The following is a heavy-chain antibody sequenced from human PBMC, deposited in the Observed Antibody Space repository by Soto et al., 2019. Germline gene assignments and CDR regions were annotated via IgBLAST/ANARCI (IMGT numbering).Heavy chain of an antibody. CDR1: GYTFTSYG. J-gene: IGHJ5*02. CDR2: ISAYNGNT. D-gene: IGHD3-10*01. CDR3: ARWVSGVRGVTGPWFDP. Sequence: QVQLVQSGAEVKKPGASVKVSCKASGYTFTSYGISWVRQAPGQGLEWMGWISAYNGNTKYAQKLQGRVTMTTDTTTSKAYMELRSLRSDDTAVYYCARWVSGVRGVTGPWFDPWGQGTLVTVSS. V-gene: IGHV1-18*01.